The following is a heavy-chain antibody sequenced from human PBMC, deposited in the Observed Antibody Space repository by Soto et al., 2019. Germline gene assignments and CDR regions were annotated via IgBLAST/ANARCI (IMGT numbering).Heavy chain of an antibody. D-gene: IGHD6-13*01. CDR1: GYTFTSYG. CDR2: LSAYNGNT. J-gene: IGHJ5*02. Sequence: QVQLVQSGAEVKKPGASVKVSCKASGYTFTSYGISWVRQAPVQGIEWMGWLSAYNGNTNYAQKLQGRVPMTTAASTSTASMELRILRSDDTAVYYCSRESSSSCHGSWGQGTLVNVPS. V-gene: IGHV1-18*01. CDR3: SRESSSSCHGS.